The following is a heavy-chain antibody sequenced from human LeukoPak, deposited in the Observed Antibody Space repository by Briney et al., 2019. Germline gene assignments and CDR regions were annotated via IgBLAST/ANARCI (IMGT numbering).Heavy chain of an antibody. CDR1: GSTFSSYV. CDR2: IWYDGSNK. J-gene: IGHJ4*02. Sequence: GRSLRLSGAASGSTFSSYVMHWVRQAPGKGLEWVAVIWYDGSNKYYADSVQGRFTISRDNSKNTLYLQMNSLRAEDTAVYYCARDSYGFDYWGQGTLVTVSS. CDR3: ARDSYGFDY. V-gene: IGHV3-33*01. D-gene: IGHD4-17*01.